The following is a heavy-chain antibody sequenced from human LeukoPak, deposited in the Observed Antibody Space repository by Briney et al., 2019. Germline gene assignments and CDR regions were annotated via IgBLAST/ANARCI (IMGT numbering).Heavy chain of an antibody. CDR3: ARVTGYMIEDYFDY. V-gene: IGHV4-34*01. D-gene: IGHD3-22*01. Sequence: SETLSLTCAVYGGSFSGYYWSWIRQPPGKGLEWIGEINHSGSTNYNPSLKSRVTISVDTSKNQFSLKLRSVTAADTAVYYCARVTGYMIEDYFDYWGQGALVTVSS. J-gene: IGHJ4*02. CDR2: INHSGST. CDR1: GGSFSGYY.